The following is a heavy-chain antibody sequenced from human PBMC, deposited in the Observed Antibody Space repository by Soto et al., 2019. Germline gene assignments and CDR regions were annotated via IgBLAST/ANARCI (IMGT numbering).Heavy chain of an antibody. CDR2: INHSGST. CDR1: GGSFSGYY. J-gene: IGHJ5*02. V-gene: IGHV4-34*01. D-gene: IGHD3-10*01. Sequence: PSETLSLTCAVYGGSFSGYYWSWIRQPPGKGLEWIGEINHSGSTNYNPSLKSRVTISVDTSKNQFSLKLSSVTAADTAVYYCARGRGARYYYGSGSYYSNWLDPWGQGTLVTVSS. CDR3: ARGRGARYYYGSGSYYSNWLDP.